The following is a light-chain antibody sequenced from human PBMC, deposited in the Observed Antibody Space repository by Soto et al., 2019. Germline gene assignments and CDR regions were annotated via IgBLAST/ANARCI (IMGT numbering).Light chain of an antibody. Sequence: DIQMTQSPSSLSASVGDRVTITCRASQGIIKYVAWYQQKPGKVPKLLIYAASTLQSGVPSRFSGSGSGTDFTLTISSLQPEDVATYYCQKHNSAPWTFGQGTKVEIK. CDR3: QKHNSAPWT. CDR2: AAS. V-gene: IGKV1-27*01. CDR1: QGIIKY. J-gene: IGKJ1*01.